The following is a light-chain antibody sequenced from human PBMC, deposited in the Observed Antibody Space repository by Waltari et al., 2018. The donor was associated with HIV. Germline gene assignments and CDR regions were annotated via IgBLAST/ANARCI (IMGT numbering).Light chain of an antibody. J-gene: IGLJ3*02. CDR3: QSYDSSLRGSV. CDR2: GNT. V-gene: IGLV1-40*01. CDR1: SSNIGAGYD. Sequence: QSVLTQRPSVSGAPGQRVTISCAGSSSNIGAGYDVHWYQQLPGTAPKLLIYGNTNRPSGVPDRFSGSRSGTSASLAITGLQAEDEADYYCQSYDSSLRGSVFGGGTKLTV.